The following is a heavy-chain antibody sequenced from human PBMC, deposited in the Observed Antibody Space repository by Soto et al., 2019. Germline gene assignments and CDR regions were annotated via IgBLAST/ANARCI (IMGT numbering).Heavy chain of an antibody. V-gene: IGHV3-53*02. CDR3: ARKSDSSPVPEADGV. CDR1: GFSVGSNY. CDR2: IYSNGDT. J-gene: IGHJ4*02. D-gene: IGHD2-8*01. Sequence: EVQLVETGGGLIQPGGSLRLSCAASGFSVGSNYMTWVRQSPGKGLEWVSLIYSNGDTDYADSVKGRFSISRDNFKNTLYRQMNNRRAEDTAVYHCARKSDSSPVPEADGVWGRGTLVTVSS.